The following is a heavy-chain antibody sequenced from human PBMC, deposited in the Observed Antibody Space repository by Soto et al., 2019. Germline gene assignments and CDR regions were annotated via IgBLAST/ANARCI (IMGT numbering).Heavy chain of an antibody. D-gene: IGHD3-16*01. CDR3: ARQTPLASVDY. V-gene: IGHV3-48*02. Sequence: SLRLSCAASGFTFSDESMNWVRQAPGKGLEWISHISSSGSPIRYADSVRGRFTISRDNAKNILYLQMDSLRDEDTAVYYCARQTPLASVDYWGQGTLVTVSS. CDR2: ISSSGSPI. J-gene: IGHJ4*02. CDR1: GFTFSDES.